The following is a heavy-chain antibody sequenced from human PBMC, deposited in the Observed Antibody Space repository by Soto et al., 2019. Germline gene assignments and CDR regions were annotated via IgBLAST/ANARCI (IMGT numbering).Heavy chain of an antibody. CDR1: GFSLTTGGVG. D-gene: IGHD6-13*01. J-gene: IGHJ4*02. Sequence: SGPTLVNPTQTLTLTCTFSGFSLTTGGVGVGWIRQPPGKALEWLALIYWDDDKRYRPSLETRLTITKDTSKNQVVLTMSNMDPVDTATYFCVFRRFSSSWPVDYWGQGSLVTVSS. V-gene: IGHV2-5*02. CDR3: VFRRFSSSWPVDY. CDR2: IYWDDDK.